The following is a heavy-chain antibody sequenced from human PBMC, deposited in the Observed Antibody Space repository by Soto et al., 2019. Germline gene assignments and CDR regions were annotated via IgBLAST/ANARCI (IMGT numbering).Heavy chain of an antibody. CDR2: IIPIFGTA. Sequence: ASVKVSCKASGGTFSSYAISWVRQAPGQGLEWMGGIIPIFGTANYAQKFQGRVTITAGESTSTAYMELSSLRSEDTAVYYCASGNSSGYYFEYYFDYWGQGTLVTVSS. V-gene: IGHV1-69*13. CDR3: ASGNSSGYYFEYYFDY. D-gene: IGHD3-22*01. CDR1: GGTFSSYA. J-gene: IGHJ4*02.